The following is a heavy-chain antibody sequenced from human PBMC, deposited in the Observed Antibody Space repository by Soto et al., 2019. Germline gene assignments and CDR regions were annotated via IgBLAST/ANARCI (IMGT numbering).Heavy chain of an antibody. V-gene: IGHV4-31*03. Sequence: QVQLQESGPGLVKPSQTLSLTCTVSGGSISSGGYYWSWIRQHPGKGLEWIGYIYYSGSTYYNPSLKSRVTISVDTSKNQLSLKLSSVTAADTTVYYFARVCGGDCHHGMDAWGQGTTVTVSS. J-gene: IGHJ6*02. CDR3: ARVCGGDCHHGMDA. CDR2: IYYSGST. D-gene: IGHD2-21*02. CDR1: GGSISSGGYY.